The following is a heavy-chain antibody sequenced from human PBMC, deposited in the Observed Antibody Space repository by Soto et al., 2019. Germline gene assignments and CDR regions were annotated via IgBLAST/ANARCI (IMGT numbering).Heavy chain of an antibody. CDR2: IYHSGST. D-gene: IGHD6-19*01. CDR3: ARVAVAGPRVHY. CDR1: GGSISSSNW. Sequence: QVQLQESGPGLVKPSGTLSLTCAVSGGSISSSNWWSWVRQPPGKGLEWIGEIYHSGSTNYNPSLKSRVTVSVSKSQNPFSLQPRSVTAADTAVYCCARVAVAGPRVHYWGRGPLVPVSS. V-gene: IGHV4-4*01. J-gene: IGHJ4*02.